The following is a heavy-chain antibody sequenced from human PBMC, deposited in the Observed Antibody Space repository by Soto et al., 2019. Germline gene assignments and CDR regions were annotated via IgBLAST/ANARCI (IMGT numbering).Heavy chain of an antibody. D-gene: IGHD2-21*02. V-gene: IGHV3-30-3*01. CDR3: ARVSSRVVVTADAYFQH. Sequence: GGSLRLSCAASGFSFSISPMHWVRQAPGKGPEWVALISYDGTNKFYADSVKGRFTISRDNSKSTLYLQVDSLRPEDAAVYYCARVSSRVVVTADAYFQHWGQGTLVTVSS. J-gene: IGHJ1*01. CDR2: ISYDGTNK. CDR1: GFSFSISP.